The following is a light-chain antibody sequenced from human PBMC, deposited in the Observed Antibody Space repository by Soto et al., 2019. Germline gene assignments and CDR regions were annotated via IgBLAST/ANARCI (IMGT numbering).Light chain of an antibody. CDR1: QSVSSTY. V-gene: IGKV3-20*01. CDR2: GAS. CDR3: QHYGSSSYT. J-gene: IGKJ2*01. Sequence: DIVLTQSPGTLSLSPGERVTLSCRASQSVSSTYLAWYQQKPGQAPRILIFGASNRATGIPDRFSGSGSGTDFTLTISRLEPEDCAVYYCQHYGSSSYTFGQGTKLEIK.